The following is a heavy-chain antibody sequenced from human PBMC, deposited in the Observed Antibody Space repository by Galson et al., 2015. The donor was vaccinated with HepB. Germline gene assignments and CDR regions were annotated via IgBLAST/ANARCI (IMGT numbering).Heavy chain of an antibody. CDR3: AIGSMDYSTSHRPSYFYYMDV. J-gene: IGHJ6*03. V-gene: IGHV3-33*01. D-gene: IGHD6-6*01. Sequence: SLRLSCAASGFTVSNYGMHWVRQAPGKRLEWVAVIWHDGSDTYYADSEKSRFTISRDNSENTLFLQVNGLRAEDTSVYYCAIGSMDYSTSHRPSYFYYMDVWGKGATVTVSS. CDR2: IWHDGSDT. CDR1: GFTVSNYG.